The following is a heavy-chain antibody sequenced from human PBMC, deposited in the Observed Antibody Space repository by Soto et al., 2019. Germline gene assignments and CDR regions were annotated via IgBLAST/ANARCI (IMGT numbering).Heavy chain of an antibody. V-gene: IGHV4-31*11. D-gene: IGHD2-15*01. CDR3: ARWVEVSLDYFDS. CDR1: GAYMRNDYYY. CDR2: MHHSGRT. Sequence: QVQLQESGPGLVKPSQTLSLTCAVSGAYMRNDYYYWSWVRQKPGKDLEWIGHMHHSGRTHYNPSLKSRVAISVDTSKNQCSLYLNSVTAADTAVYYCARWVEVSLDYFDSWGQGTPVTVSS. J-gene: IGHJ4*02.